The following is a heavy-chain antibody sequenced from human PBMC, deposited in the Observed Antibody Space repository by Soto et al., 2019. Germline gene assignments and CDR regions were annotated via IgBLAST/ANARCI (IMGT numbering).Heavy chain of an antibody. CDR2: ISSGGSSI. Sequence: GGSLRLSCAASGFTFSDYYMTWVRQAPGKGLEWVSYISSGGSSIYYADSVKGRFTISRDNAKNSLYLQMNSLRAEDTAMYYCASLAIGTIIRGAPDFWGQGTLVTVSS. CDR1: GFTFSDYY. D-gene: IGHD3-10*01. J-gene: IGHJ4*02. CDR3: ASLAIGTIIRGAPDF. V-gene: IGHV3-11*01.